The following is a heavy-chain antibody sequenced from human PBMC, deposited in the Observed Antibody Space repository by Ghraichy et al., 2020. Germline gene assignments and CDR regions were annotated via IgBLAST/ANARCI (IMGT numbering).Heavy chain of an antibody. Sequence: GGSLRLSCAASGFTFSNAWMSWVRQAPGKGLEWVGRIKSTTDGGTTDYAAPVKGRFTISRDDSKNTLYLQMNSLQTEDTAVYYCTTGAIVLMVYAVDYWGQGTLVTVSS. J-gene: IGHJ4*02. V-gene: IGHV3-15*01. D-gene: IGHD2-8*01. CDR2: IKSTTDGGTT. CDR3: TTGAIVLMVYAVDY. CDR1: GFTFSNAW.